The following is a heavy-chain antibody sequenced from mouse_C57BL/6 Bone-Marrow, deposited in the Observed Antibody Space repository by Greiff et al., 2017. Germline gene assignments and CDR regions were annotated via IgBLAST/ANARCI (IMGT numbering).Heavy chain of an antibody. CDR3: ACRRRRWYYFDY. D-gene: IGHD1-1*02. J-gene: IGHJ2*01. Sequence: VHVKQSVAELVRPGASVKLSCTASGFNIKNTYMHWVKQRPEQGLEWIGRIDPANGNTKYAPKFQGKATITADTSSNTAYLQLSSLTSEDTAIYYCACRRRRWYYFDYWGQGTTLTVSS. CDR2: IDPANGNT. V-gene: IGHV14-3*01. CDR1: GFNIKNTY.